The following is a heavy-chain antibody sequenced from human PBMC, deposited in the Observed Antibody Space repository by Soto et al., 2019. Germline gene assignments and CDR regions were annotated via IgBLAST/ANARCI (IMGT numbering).Heavy chain of an antibody. CDR2: INHSGSA. Sequence: QVQLQQWGAGLLKPSETLSLNCGVSGGSFSGYYWSWIRQPPGKGLEWIGEINHSGSADYNPSLKSRVTISVDTSRPQISRKLGSVPAAASVAYYCPGEPSDYDFLAAPTTFDIWGQGTMVSVSS. J-gene: IGHJ3*02. CDR3: PGEPSDYDFLAAPTTFDI. V-gene: IGHV4-34*01. CDR1: GGSFSGYY. D-gene: IGHD3-9*01.